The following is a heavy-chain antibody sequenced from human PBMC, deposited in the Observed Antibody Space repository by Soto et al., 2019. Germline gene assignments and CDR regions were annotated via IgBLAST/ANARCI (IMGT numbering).Heavy chain of an antibody. D-gene: IGHD5-18*01. J-gene: IGHJ4*02. CDR1: GFTVRSNY. CDR3: AGIRPPLY. CDR2: IYSGGST. V-gene: IGHV3-66*01. Sequence: VQLVESGGGLVQPGGSLRLSCAVSGFTVRSNYMSWVRQAPGKGLEWVSIIYSGGSTYYADSVKGRFTISRDNSKNTLYLQMNSLRAEDTAVYYCAGIRPPLYWGQGTLVTVSS.